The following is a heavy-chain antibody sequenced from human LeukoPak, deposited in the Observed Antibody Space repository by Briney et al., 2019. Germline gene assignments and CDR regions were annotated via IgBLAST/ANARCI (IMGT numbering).Heavy chain of an antibody. V-gene: IGHV3-74*01. D-gene: IGHD4-11*01. J-gene: IGHJ4*02. Sequence: PGGSLRLSCAASGFTFSSYWMHWVRQAPGKGLVWVSRINTDGSSTSYADSVKGRFTISRDNAKNTLYLQMNSLRAEDTAVYYCARVDYSNYDLKIDYWGQGTLVTVSS. CDR1: GFTFSSYW. CDR2: INTDGSST. CDR3: ARVDYSNYDLKIDY.